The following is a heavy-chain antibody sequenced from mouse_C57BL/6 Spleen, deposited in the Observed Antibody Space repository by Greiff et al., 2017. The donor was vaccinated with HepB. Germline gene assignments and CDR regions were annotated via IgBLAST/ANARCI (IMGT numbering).Heavy chain of an antibody. D-gene: IGHD1-1*01. CDR2: FHPYNDDT. CDR1: GYTFTTYP. Sequence: VQLEESGAELGKPGASVKMSCKASGYTFTTYPIEWMKQNHGKSLEWIGNFHPYNDDTKYNEKFKGKATLTVEKSSSTVYLELSRLTSDDSAVFYCSSGYGSSYTCSFDLWGTGTTVTVSP. V-gene: IGHV1-47*01. J-gene: IGHJ1*03. CDR3: SSGYGSSYTCSFDL.